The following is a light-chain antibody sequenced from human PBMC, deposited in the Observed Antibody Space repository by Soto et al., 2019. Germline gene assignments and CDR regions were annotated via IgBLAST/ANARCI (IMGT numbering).Light chain of an antibody. J-gene: IGKJ4*01. CDR3: QQRSNWLLT. CDR1: QSVSSY. Sequence: EIVLTQSPATLSLSPGERATLSCRASQSVSSYLAWYQQKPGQAPWLLIYDASNRATGIPARFSGSGSGTDFTLTISSLEPEDFAVYYCQQRSNWLLTFGGGTQVEIK. V-gene: IGKV3-11*01. CDR2: DAS.